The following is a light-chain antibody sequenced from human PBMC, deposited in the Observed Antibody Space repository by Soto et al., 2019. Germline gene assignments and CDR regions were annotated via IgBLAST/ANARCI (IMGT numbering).Light chain of an antibody. Sequence: IVLAQSPATLSLSPGERATLSCRASQSISNYLAWYQQKPGQAPRLLIYDASNRATGIPARFSGSGSGTDFTLTISSLEPEDFAVYYCQQRSNWPPALTFGGGTRLEN. CDR3: QQRSNWPPALT. J-gene: IGKJ5*01. CDR2: DAS. V-gene: IGKV3-11*01. CDR1: QSISNY.